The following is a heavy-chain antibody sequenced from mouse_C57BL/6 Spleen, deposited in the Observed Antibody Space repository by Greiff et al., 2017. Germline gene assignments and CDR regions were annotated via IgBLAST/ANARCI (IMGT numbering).Heavy chain of an antibody. Sequence: EVMLVESGGDLVKPGGSLKLSCAASGFTFSSYGMSWVRQTPDKRLEWVATISRGGSYTDYPDSVKGRFTISRDNAKNTLYLQMSSLKSEDTAMYYCASREGYYYGGDYWGQGASVTVSS. CDR1: GFTFSSYG. J-gene: IGHJ4*01. CDR2: ISRGGSYT. CDR3: ASREGYYYGGDY. V-gene: IGHV5-6*02.